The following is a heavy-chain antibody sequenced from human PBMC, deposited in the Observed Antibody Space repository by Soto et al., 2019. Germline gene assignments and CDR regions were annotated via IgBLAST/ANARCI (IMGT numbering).Heavy chain of an antibody. CDR2: INPNGGGT. CDR1: GYIFPDYY. D-gene: IGHD6-6*01. J-gene: IGHJ4*01. CDR3: ARGEQLVHFDS. Sequence: GASVKVSCKASGYIFPDYYVHWVRQAPGEGLEWMGRINPNGGGTNYAQKFEGWVTMTTDTSISTAYMELRRLNFDDTAVYYCARGEQLVHFDSWGQGTLVTVSS. V-gene: IGHV1-2*04.